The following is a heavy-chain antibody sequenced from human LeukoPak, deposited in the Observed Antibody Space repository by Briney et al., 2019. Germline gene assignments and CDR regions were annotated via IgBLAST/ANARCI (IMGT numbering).Heavy chain of an antibody. V-gene: IGHV4-59*01. D-gene: IGHD1-26*01. J-gene: IGHJ4*02. CDR1: GGSISSYY. Sequence: SETLSLTCTVSGGSISSYYWSWIRQPPGKGLEWIGYIYYSGSTNYNPSLKSRVTISVDTSKNQFSLKLSSVTAADTAVYYCARGPGSGSYNFGYWGQGTLVTVSS. CDR3: ARGPGSGSYNFGY. CDR2: IYYSGST.